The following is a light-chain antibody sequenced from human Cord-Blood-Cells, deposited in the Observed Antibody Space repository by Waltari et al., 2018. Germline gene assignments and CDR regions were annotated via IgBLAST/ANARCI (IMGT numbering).Light chain of an antibody. V-gene: IGKV1-39*01. Sequence: DIQMTQSPSSLSAPVGDRVTITCRASQSISSYLNWYQQKPGKAPKLLIYAASSLQSGVPSRFSGSGSGTDVTLTISSLQPEDFATYYCQQSYSTPLTFGGGTKVEIK. CDR1: QSISSY. CDR2: AAS. CDR3: QQSYSTPLT. J-gene: IGKJ4*01.